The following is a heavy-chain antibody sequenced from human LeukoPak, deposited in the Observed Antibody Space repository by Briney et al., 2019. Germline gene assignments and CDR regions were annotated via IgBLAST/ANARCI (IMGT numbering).Heavy chain of an antibody. CDR2: INPSGGSA. J-gene: IGHJ6*02. CDR1: GYTFTSYY. D-gene: IGHD3-10*01. CDR3: ARGGSGLYYYYYYGMDV. V-gene: IGHV1-46*01. Sequence: GASVKVSCKASGYTFTSYYMHWVRQAPGQGLEWMGIINPSGGSASYAQKFQGRVTMTRDTSTSTVYMELSSLRSEDTAVYYCARGGSGLYYYYYYGMDVWGQGTTVTVSS.